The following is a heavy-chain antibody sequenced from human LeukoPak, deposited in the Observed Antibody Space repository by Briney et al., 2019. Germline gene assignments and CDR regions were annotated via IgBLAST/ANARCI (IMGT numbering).Heavy chain of an antibody. D-gene: IGHD3-10*02. CDR2: IGSDNKP. V-gene: IGHV3-23*05. J-gene: IGHJ6*02. Sequence: PGGSLRLSCEACRFTYRSYAMTWQRQAPGQGREWVSSIGSDNKPHYSESVKGRFAISRDNSNSMLFLQLNSLRAEVTALESSARYLHYYVPMDVWGQGTTVTVSS. CDR3: ARYLHYYVPMDV. CDR1: RFTYRSYA.